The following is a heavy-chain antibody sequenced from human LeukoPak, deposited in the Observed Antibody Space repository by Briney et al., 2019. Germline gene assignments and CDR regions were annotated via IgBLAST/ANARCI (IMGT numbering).Heavy chain of an antibody. CDR1: GLAFSSYS. V-gene: IGHV3-30*04. CDR3: ARESGRGWYFDY. J-gene: IGHJ4*02. Sequence: GGSLRLSCVASGLAFSSYSMHWVRQAPGKGLEWVGVISYDGSDEYYTDSVKGRFTISRDNSKNTLYLQMNSLRAEDTAVYYCARESGRGWYFDYWGQGTLVTVSS. CDR2: ISYDGSDE. D-gene: IGHD6-19*01.